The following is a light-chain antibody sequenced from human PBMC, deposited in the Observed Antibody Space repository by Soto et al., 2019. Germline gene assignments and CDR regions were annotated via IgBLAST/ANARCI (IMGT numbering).Light chain of an antibody. CDR3: QQRSNWIT. Sequence: EIVLTQSPATLSLSPGGRATLSCRASQSVNSYLAWYQHKPGQSPRLLIYDASIRATGIPARFSGSGSGTDFTLTISSLEPEDFAVYYCQQRSNWITFGGGTKVDIK. J-gene: IGKJ4*01. CDR1: QSVNSY. CDR2: DAS. V-gene: IGKV3-11*01.